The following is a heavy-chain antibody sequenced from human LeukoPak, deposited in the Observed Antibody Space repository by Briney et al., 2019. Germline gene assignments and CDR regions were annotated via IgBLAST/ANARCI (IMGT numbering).Heavy chain of an antibody. J-gene: IGHJ4*02. CDR2: INPSGGST. CDR1: GYTFTSYY. V-gene: IGHV1-46*01. Sequence: ASVKVSCKASGYTFTSYYVHWVRQAPGQGLEWMGIINPSGGSTSYAQKFQGRVTMTRDTSTSTVYMELSSLRSEDTAVYYCARDVGEDGYNSVTFDYWGQGTLVTVSS. CDR3: ARDVGEDGYNSVTFDY. D-gene: IGHD5-12*01.